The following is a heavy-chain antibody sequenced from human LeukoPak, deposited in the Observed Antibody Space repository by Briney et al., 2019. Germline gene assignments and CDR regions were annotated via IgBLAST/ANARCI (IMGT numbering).Heavy chain of an antibody. V-gene: IGHV4-59*01. CDR1: GGSISSYY. CDR2: IYYSGST. CDR3: ARGPNIAGGNWFDP. D-gene: IGHD6-13*01. Sequence: SETLSLTCTVSGGSISSYYWSWIRQPPGKGLEWIGYIYYSGSTNYNPSLKSRVTISVDTSKNQFSLKLSSVTAADTAVYYCARGPNIAGGNWFDPWGQGTLVTVSS. J-gene: IGHJ5*02.